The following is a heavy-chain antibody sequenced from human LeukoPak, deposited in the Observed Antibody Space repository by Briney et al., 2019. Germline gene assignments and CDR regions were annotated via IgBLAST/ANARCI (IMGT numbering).Heavy chain of an antibody. CDR2: ISSSSSYI. J-gene: IGHJ4*02. CDR1: GFTFSSYS. D-gene: IGHD2-2*01. V-gene: IGHV3-21*01. CDR3: ARSLLRYCSSTSCYFFDC. Sequence: GGSLRLSCAASGFTFSSYSMNWVRQAPGKGLEWVSSISSSSSYIYYADSVKGRFTISRDNSKKTLYLQMNSLRAEDTAVYYCARSLLRYCSSTSCYFFDCWGQGTLVTVSS.